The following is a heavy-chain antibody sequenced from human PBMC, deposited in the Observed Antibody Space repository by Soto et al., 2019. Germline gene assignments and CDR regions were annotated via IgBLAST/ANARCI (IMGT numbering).Heavy chain of an antibody. CDR3: ASVVPAAHGGYRYNWFDP. J-gene: IGHJ5*02. V-gene: IGHV5-51*01. CDR1: GYSFTSYW. CDR2: IYPGDSDT. D-gene: IGHD2-2*01. Sequence: GESLKISCKGSGYSFTSYWIGWVRQMPGKGLDWMGIIYPGDSDTRYTPSFQGQVTISADKSISTAYLQWSSLKASDTAMYYCASVVPAAHGGYRYNWFDPWGQGTLVTVSS.